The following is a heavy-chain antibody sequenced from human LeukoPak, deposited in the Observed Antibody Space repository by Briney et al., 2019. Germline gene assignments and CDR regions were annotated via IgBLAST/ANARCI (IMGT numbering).Heavy chain of an antibody. J-gene: IGHJ4*02. CDR3: ARDDHWAFDY. D-gene: IGHD3-16*01. V-gene: IGHV3-11*06. Sequence: GGSLRLSCAASGFTFSDYYMSWIRQAPGKGLEWVSYVGRTNSPTYYADSVKGRFTISRDNAKNSLYLQMNSLRDEDTAVYYCARDDHWAFDYWGQGTLVTVSS. CDR1: GFTFSDYY. CDR2: VGRTNSPT.